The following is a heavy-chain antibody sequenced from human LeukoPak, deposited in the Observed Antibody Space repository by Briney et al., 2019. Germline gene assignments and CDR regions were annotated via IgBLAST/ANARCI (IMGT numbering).Heavy chain of an antibody. CDR3: AREKQQLVLTGRGYNWFDS. CDR1: GGSISSSSYY. V-gene: IGHV4-39*02. CDR2: IYYSGST. Sequence: SETLSLTCTVSGGSISSSSYYWGWIRQPPGKGLEWIGSIYYSGSTYYNPSLKSRVTISVDTSKNQFSLKLSSVTAADTAVYYCAREKQQLVLTGRGYNWFDSWGQGTLVTVSS. J-gene: IGHJ5*01. D-gene: IGHD6-13*01.